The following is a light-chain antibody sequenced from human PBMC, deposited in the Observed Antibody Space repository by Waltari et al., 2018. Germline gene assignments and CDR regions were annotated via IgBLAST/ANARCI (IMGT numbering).Light chain of an antibody. CDR1: QSFSDW. CDR2: KAS. J-gene: IGKJ4*01. V-gene: IGKV1-5*03. CDR3: QQYNSYPLT. Sequence: DIQLTQSPSTLSASVGNRVTITCRARQSFSDWLAWYQQKPGKAPNLLIYKASSLQSGVPSSFSGSGSGTEFTLTISSLQPDDFATYYCQQYNSYPLTFGGGTKVEIK.